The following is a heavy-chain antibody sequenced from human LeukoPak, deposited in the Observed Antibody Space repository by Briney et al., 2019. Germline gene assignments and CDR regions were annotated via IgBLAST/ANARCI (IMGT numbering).Heavy chain of an antibody. V-gene: IGHV1-69*06. D-gene: IGHD3-9*01. CDR2: IIPIFGTA. J-gene: IGHJ6*03. Sequence: SVKVSCKASGGTFSSYAISWVRQAPGQGLEWMGGIIPIFGTANYAQKFQGRVTITADKSTSTAYMELSSLRAEDTAVYYCAIDGGRYFDWVSPYYYYYMDVWGKGTTVTISS. CDR1: GGTFSSYA. CDR3: AIDGGRYFDWVSPYYYYYMDV.